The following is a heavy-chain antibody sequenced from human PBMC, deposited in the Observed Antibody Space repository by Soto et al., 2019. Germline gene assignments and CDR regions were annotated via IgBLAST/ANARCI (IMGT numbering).Heavy chain of an antibody. V-gene: IGHV3-30*18. CDR2: ISPYDGNDI. CDR1: GFTFCSFG. Sequence: GGSLRLSCVASGFTFCSFGMHWVRQAPGKGLEWVAVISPYDGNDIYYSDSVKGRFTISRDNSKDTLYLQMNNLRPNDTVVFYCAKGPLYYYYNFLDVWVKGTTVTVSS. CDR3: AKGPLYYYYNFLDV. J-gene: IGHJ6*03.